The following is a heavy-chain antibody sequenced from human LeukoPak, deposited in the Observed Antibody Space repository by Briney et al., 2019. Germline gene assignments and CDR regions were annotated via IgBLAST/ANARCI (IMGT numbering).Heavy chain of an antibody. Sequence: PGRSLRLSCAASGFTFSSYGMHWVRQAPGRGLEWVAVISYDGSNKYYADSVKGRFTISRDNSKNTLYLQMNSLRAEDTAVYYCAKGQEGTFDYWGQGTLVTVSS. CDR2: ISYDGSNK. CDR1: GFTFSSYG. D-gene: IGHD3-10*01. V-gene: IGHV3-30*18. J-gene: IGHJ4*02. CDR3: AKGQEGTFDY.